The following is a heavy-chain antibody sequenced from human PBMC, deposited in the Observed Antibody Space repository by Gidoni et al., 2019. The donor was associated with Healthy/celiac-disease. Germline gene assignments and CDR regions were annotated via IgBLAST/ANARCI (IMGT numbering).Heavy chain of an antibody. J-gene: IGHJ4*02. CDR2: LYYSGST. Sequence: QRQLQESGAGLVKPSETLSLTGTVSGGPISSSIYYWGWIRQPPGKGLEWMGSLYYSGSTYYNPSLKSRVTISVDTSKNQFSLKLSSVTAADTAVYYCARHWSIVGATASFDYWGQGTLVTVSS. CDR1: GGPISSSIYY. V-gene: IGHV4-39*01. D-gene: IGHD1-26*01. CDR3: ARHWSIVGATASFDY.